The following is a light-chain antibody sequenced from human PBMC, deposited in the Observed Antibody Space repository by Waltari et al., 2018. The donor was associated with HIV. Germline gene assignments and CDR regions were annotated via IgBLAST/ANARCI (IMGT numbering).Light chain of an antibody. CDR1: NLGGKS. CDR3: QVGDITSDRVV. CDR2: DDF. J-gene: IGLJ2*01. Sequence: SYVLTQPSSVSLAPGKTVTITCGGDNLGGKSVHWYQQKPGQAPLLVISDDFDRPSGSPERFSGSKSGTTATLTISGVEAGDEADYYCQVGDITSDRVVFGGGTHLTVL. V-gene: IGLV3-21*04.